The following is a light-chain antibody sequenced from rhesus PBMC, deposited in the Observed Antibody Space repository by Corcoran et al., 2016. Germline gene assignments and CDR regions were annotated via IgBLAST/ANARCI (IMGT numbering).Light chain of an antibody. Sequence: DIQMTQSPSSLSASVGDRVTITCRASQGISSYLNWYQQKPGKAPKLLISKASTLQSGVPSRFSGSGSVTDYTFTISSLQPEDVATYYCQHGYGTPWTFGQGTKVEIK. CDR2: KAS. CDR3: QHGYGTPWT. V-gene: IGKV1-74*01. CDR1: QGISSY. J-gene: IGKJ1*01.